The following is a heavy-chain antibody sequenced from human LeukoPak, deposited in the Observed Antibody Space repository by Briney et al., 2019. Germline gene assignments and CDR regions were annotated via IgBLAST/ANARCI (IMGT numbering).Heavy chain of an antibody. CDR2: INHSGST. CDR3: ARVDGYCSSTSCYGGTRFDY. D-gene: IGHD2-2*01. V-gene: IGHV4-34*01. J-gene: IGHJ4*02. Sequence: SETLSLTCAVYGGSFSGYYWSWIRQPPGKGLEWIGEINHSGSTNYNPSLKSRVTISVDTSKNQFSLKLSSVTAADTAVYYCARVDGYCSSTSCYGGTRFDYWGQGTLVTVSS. CDR1: GGSFSGYY.